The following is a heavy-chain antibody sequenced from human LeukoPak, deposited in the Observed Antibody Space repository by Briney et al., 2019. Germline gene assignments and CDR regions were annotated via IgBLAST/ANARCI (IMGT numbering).Heavy chain of an antibody. D-gene: IGHD3-10*01. J-gene: IGHJ4*02. CDR2: IYHSGST. V-gene: IGHV4-38-2*02. CDR1: GYSISSGYY. Sequence: SETLSLTCTVSGYSISSGYYWGWIRQPPGKGLEWIGSIYHSGSTYYNLSLKSRVTISVDTSKNQFSLKLSSVTAADTAVYYCARVVYGSGSYYNYLDYFDYWGQGTLVTVSS. CDR3: ARVVYGSGSYYNYLDYFDY.